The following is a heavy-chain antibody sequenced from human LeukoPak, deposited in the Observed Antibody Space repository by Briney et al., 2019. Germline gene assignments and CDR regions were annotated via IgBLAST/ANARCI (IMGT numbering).Heavy chain of an antibody. J-gene: IGHJ4*02. CDR3: ARDSGSNFDY. CDR1: GGSISGYY. V-gene: IGHV4-59*01. Sequence: KPSETLSLTCTVSGGSISGYYWNWIRQPPGKGLEWIGYIYYSGSTNYNPSLKSRVTMSLDTSKNQFPLKLSSVTAADTAVYHCARDSGSNFDYWGQGTLVTVSS. D-gene: IGHD2-15*01. CDR2: IYYSGST.